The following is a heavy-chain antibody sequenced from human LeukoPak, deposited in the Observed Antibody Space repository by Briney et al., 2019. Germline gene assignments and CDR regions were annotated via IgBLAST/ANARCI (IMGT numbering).Heavy chain of an antibody. CDR1: GFTFDRHT. J-gene: IGHJ6*02. CDR2: IGWDGTNI. CDR3: TKDMEWGMDV. V-gene: IGHV3-43*01. Sequence: SGGSLRLSCAASGFTFDRHTMHWVRQPPGKGPEWVSLIGWDGTNIDCAGSVKGRFTISRDNSKNFVYLQMHSLRTEDTALYYCTKDMEWGMDVWGQGTTVIVSS. D-gene: IGHD3-3*01.